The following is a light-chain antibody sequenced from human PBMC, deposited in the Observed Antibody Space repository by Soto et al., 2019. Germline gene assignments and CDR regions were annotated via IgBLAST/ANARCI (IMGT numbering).Light chain of an antibody. V-gene: IGLV2-8*01. J-gene: IGLJ1*01. CDR2: EVS. CDR3: SSYAGSNYV. CDR1: SSDVGGYNY. Sequence: QSVLTQPPSASGSPGQSVTISCTGTSSDVGGYNYVSWYQQHPGKAPKLIIYEVSQRPSGVPDRFSGSKSGNTASLTVSGLQAEDEADYYCSSYAGSNYVFGTGTQLTVL.